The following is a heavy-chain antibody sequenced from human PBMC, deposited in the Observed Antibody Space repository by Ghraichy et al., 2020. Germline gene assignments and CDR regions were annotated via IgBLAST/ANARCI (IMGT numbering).Heavy chain of an antibody. CDR1: GGSISRYY. J-gene: IGHJ4*02. D-gene: IGHD1-26*01. CDR3: ARPASSGSPWYYFDF. CDR2: IDYSGNT. Sequence: SETLSLTCTVSGGSISRYYWSWIRQPPGKRLEWIGYIDYSGNTNYNPSLKSRVTISVDTSKNQFSLKLSSVTAADTAVYYCARPASSGSPWYYFDFWGQGTLVTVSS. V-gene: IGHV4-59*08.